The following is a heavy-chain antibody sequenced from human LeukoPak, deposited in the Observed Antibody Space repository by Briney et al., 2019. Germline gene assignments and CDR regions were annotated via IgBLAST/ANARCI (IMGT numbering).Heavy chain of an antibody. V-gene: IGHV3-30*04. D-gene: IGHD3-10*01. CDR2: IPHDGSNR. CDR3: VRDISGEKSFDY. CDR1: GFDFSSYV. J-gene: IGHJ4*02. Sequence: GGSLRLSCAASGFDFSSYVMHWVRQAPGKGLEWVAVIPHDGSNRYYADSVKGRFTISRDNSVNTLDLQMNSLGGEGTAMYYCVRDISGEKSFDYWGQGTLVTVSS.